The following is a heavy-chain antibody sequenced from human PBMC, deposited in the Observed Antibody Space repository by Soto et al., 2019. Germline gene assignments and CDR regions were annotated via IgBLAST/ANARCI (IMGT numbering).Heavy chain of an antibody. CDR1: GGSISSGGYY. CDR2: INHSGST. CDR3: ARGRSSGY. V-gene: IGHV4-39*07. J-gene: IGHJ4*02. D-gene: IGHD3-22*01. Sequence: PSETLSLTCTVSGGSISSGGYYWSWIRQPPGKGLEWIGEINHSGSTNYNPSLKSRVTISVDTSKNQFSLKLSSVTAAETAVYYCARGRSSGYWGQGTLVTVSS.